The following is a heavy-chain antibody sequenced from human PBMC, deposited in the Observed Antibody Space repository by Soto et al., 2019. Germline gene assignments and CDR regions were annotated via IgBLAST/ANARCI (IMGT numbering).Heavy chain of an antibody. D-gene: IGHD6-19*01. CDR2: ISAYNGNT. V-gene: IGHV1-18*04. CDR3: ARVNSGWYRSYFDL. Sequence: ASVNVSCKSSGYTFTSYCMSWVRQAPGQGLEWMGWISAYNGNTNYAQKLQGRVTMTTDTSTSTAYMELRSLRSDDTAVYYCARVNSGWYRSYFDLWGRGTLVTVSS. J-gene: IGHJ2*01. CDR1: GYTFTSYC.